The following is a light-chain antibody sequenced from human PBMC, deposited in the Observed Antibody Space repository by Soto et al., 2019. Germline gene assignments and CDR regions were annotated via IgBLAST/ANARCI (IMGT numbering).Light chain of an antibody. CDR2: LEGSGSY. V-gene: IGLV4-60*03. CDR1: SGHSSYI. J-gene: IGLJ2*01. Sequence: QSVLTQSSSASASLGSSVKLTCTLSSGHSSYIIAWHQQQPGKAPRYLMKLEGSGSYNKGSGVPDSFSGSSSGADRYLTISNLQSEDEADYYCETWDSNTLVFGGGTKLTVL. CDR3: ETWDSNTLV.